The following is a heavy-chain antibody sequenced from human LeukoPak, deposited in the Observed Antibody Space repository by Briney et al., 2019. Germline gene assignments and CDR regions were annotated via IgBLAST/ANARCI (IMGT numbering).Heavy chain of an antibody. Sequence: PGRSLRLSCAASGFTFSNYGMHWVRQAPGKGLEWVAVIWSDESNKYYADSVKGRFTISRDNFKNTLYLHMNRLRAEDTTVYYCARGVVGATTGWYFDLWGRGTLVTVSS. CDR2: IWSDESNK. CDR1: GFTFSNYG. V-gene: IGHV3-33*01. J-gene: IGHJ2*01. CDR3: ARGVVGATTGWYFDL. D-gene: IGHD1-26*01.